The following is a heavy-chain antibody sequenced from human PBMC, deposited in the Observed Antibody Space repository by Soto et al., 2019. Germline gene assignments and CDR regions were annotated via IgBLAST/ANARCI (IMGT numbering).Heavy chain of an antibody. CDR1: GFTFSSYA. J-gene: IGHJ5*02. CDR3: AKDGPYYYDSSGYYWS. V-gene: IGHV3-23*04. Sequence: EVQLVESGGGLVQPGGSLRLPCAASGFTFSSYAMSWVRQAPGKGLEWVSAISGSGGSTYYADSVKGRFTISRDNSKNTLYLQMNSLRAEDTAVYYCAKDGPYYYDSSGYYWSWGQGTLVTVSS. CDR2: ISGSGGST. D-gene: IGHD3-22*01.